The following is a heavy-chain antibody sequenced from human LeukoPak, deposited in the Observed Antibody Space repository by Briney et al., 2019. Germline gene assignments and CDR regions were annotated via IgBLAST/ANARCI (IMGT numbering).Heavy chain of an antibody. V-gene: IGHV3-48*04. CDR1: GYSFTSYW. CDR3: ARGAYSSGWAYFDH. J-gene: IGHJ4*02. Sequence: GESLKISCKGSGYSFTSYWIGWVRQAPGKGLEWVSYISFSVNTKYYGDSVKGRFTISRDNAKNSLYLHMDSLRAEDTAVYYCARGAYSSGWAYFDHWGQGTLVTVSS. CDR2: ISFSVNTK. D-gene: IGHD6-19*01.